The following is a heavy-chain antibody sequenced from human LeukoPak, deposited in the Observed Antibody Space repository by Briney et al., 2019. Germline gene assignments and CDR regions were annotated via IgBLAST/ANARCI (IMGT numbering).Heavy chain of an antibody. CDR3: ARFEAAAGNNNWFDP. J-gene: IGHJ5*02. V-gene: IGHV5-51*01. Sequence: TGASLKISCKGSGYSFTSYWIGWVRQMPGKGLEWMGIIYPGDSDTRYSPSFQGQVTISADKSISTAYLQWSSLKASDTAMYYCARFEAAAGNNNWFDPWGQGTLVTVSS. CDR1: GYSFTSYW. D-gene: IGHD6-13*01. CDR2: IYPGDSDT.